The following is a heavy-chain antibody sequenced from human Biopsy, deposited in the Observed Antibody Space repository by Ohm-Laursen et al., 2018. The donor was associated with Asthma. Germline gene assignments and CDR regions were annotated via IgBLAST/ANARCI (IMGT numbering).Heavy chain of an antibody. Sequence: SLRLSCAASGFTFSSYAMSWVRQAPGKGLKWVSAISGSGGSTYYADSVKGRFTISRDNSKNTLYLQMNSLRAEDTAVYYCASQSSGPDFWSGYYYFDYWGQGTLATVSS. J-gene: IGHJ4*02. CDR3: ASQSSGPDFWSGYYYFDY. V-gene: IGHV3-23*01. CDR2: ISGSGGST. CDR1: GFTFSSYA. D-gene: IGHD3-3*01.